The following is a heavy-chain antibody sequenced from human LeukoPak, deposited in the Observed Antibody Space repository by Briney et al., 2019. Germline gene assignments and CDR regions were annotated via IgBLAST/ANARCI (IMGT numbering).Heavy chain of an antibody. J-gene: IGHJ4*02. CDR1: GFTFSSYW. V-gene: IGHV3-7*03. D-gene: IGHD1/OR15-1a*01. CDR2: INHNGNVD. CDR3: AKGTKPVMTIPDY. Sequence: GGSLRLSCAASGFTFSSYWMNWARQAPGKGLEWVASINHNGNVDYYVDSVKGRFTISRDNAKNSLFLQMNSLRAEDTAMYYCAKGTKPVMTIPDYWGQGILVTVSS.